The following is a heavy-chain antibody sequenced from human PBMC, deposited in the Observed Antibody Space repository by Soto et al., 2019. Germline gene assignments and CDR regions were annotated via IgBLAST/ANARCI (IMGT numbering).Heavy chain of an antibody. J-gene: IGHJ6*02. V-gene: IGHV3-30-3*01. Sequence: HPGGSLRLSCAASGLTFSSYAMHWVRQAPGKGLEWVAVISYDGSNKYYADSVKGRFTISRDNSKNTLYLQMNSLRAEDTAVYYCARDGSDPRYYYGMDVWGQGTTVTVSS. CDR2: ISYDGSNK. CDR1: GLTFSSYA. CDR3: ARDGSDPRYYYGMDV. D-gene: IGHD2-21*02.